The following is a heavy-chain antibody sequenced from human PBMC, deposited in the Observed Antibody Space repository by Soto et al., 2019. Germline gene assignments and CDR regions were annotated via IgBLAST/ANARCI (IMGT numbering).Heavy chain of an antibody. CDR1: GFTFSTYT. D-gene: IGHD3-22*01. J-gene: IGHJ1*01. Sequence: GGSLRLSCAASGFTFSTYTIHWVRQAPGKGLEWVALISYDGSNNYYADSVKGRFTISRDNSKNTLYLQMTSLRAGDTAVYYCARGYSSGYYAYWAQGTLVPVSS. V-gene: IGHV3-30-3*01. CDR2: ISYDGSNN. CDR3: ARGYSSGYYAY.